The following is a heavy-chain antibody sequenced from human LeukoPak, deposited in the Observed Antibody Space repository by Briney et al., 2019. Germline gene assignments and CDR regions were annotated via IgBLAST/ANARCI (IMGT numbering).Heavy chain of an antibody. J-gene: IGHJ4*02. V-gene: IGHV4-4*07. Sequence: PSETLSLTCTVSGASISAFHWTWFRQPAGKTLEWIGLIYSSGRTLLNPSLKTRVAMSLDLTKNQLSLRLTSLTAADTAMYYCARKDGDYWGQGTLVTVSS. CDR2: IYSSGRT. CDR3: ARKDGDY. CDR1: GASISAFH.